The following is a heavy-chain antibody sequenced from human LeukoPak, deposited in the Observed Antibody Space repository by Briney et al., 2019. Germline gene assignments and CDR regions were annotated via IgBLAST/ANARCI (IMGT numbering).Heavy chain of an antibody. CDR3: ARGQYDSSGYYFKSTFTR. V-gene: IGHV1-2*06. J-gene: IGHJ4*02. Sequence: ASVKVSCTASGYTFTGYYLHWVRQAPGHRLGWIGRINPNSGCTSFAQKFQGRVTMTRDTSVSTAYLVLRSLRSDATAVYYVARGQYDSSGYYFKSTFTRWGQGTLVTVSS. CDR1: GYTFTGYY. CDR2: INPNSGCT. D-gene: IGHD3-22*01.